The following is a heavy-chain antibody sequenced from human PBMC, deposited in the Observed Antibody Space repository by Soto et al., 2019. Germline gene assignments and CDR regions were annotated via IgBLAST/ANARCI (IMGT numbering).Heavy chain of an antibody. Sequence: QVQLVQSGAEVKKPGASVKVSCKASGYTFTSYAMHWVRQAPGQRLEWMGWINAGNGNTKYSQKFQGRVTITRDTSXXXAXXXXXXXRSXXXXVXYCXRGPGGPDGPGDYWGQGTLVTVSS. CDR2: INAGNGNT. J-gene: IGHJ4*02. CDR1: GYTFTSYA. CDR3: XRGPGGPDGPGDY. V-gene: IGHV1-3*01. D-gene: IGHD2-15*01.